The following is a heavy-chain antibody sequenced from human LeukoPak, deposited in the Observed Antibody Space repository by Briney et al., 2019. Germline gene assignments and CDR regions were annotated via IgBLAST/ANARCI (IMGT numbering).Heavy chain of an antibody. Sequence: GGSLRLSCAASGFTFSSYSMNWVGQAPGKGLEWVSSISSSSSYIYYADSVKGRFTISRDNAKNSLYLQMNSLRAEDTAVYYCARSDCSGGSCYDYWGQGTLVTVSS. V-gene: IGHV3-21*01. D-gene: IGHD2-15*01. CDR2: ISSSSSYI. J-gene: IGHJ4*02. CDR1: GFTFSSYS. CDR3: ARSDCSGGSCYDY.